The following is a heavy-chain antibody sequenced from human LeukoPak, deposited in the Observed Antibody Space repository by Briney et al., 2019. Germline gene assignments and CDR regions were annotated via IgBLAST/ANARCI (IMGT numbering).Heavy chain of an antibody. CDR2: MNPNSGNT. Sequence: ASVKVSCKASGYTFTSYDINWVRQATGQGLEWMGWMNPNSGNTGYAQKFQGRVTMTRNTSISTAYMELSSLRSEDTAVYYCARLSPTGTVTTYCYYGMDVWGQGTTVTVSS. D-gene: IGHD4-17*01. V-gene: IGHV1-8*01. CDR1: GYTFTSYD. J-gene: IGHJ6*02. CDR3: ARLSPTGTVTTYCYYGMDV.